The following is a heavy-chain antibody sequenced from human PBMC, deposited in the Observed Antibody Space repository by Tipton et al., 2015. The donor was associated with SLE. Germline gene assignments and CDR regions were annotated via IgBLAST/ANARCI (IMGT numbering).Heavy chain of an antibody. J-gene: IGHJ3*02. D-gene: IGHD3-16*01. Sequence: LRLSCTVSGGSISCHYWSWIRQPPGKGLEWIGYIYYSGSISYNPSLKSRVTISVDTSKNQFSLKLSSVTAADTAVYYCAREWGDAFDIWGQGTMATVSS. CDR3: AREWGDAFDI. V-gene: IGHV4-59*11. CDR2: IYYSGSI. CDR1: GGSISCHY.